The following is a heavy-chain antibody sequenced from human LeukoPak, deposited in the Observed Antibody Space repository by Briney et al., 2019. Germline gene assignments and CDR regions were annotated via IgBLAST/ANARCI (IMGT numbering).Heavy chain of an antibody. J-gene: IGHJ6*03. Sequence: EASVTVSFKASGYTFTSYDINWVRQATGQGREWMGWMNPNSGNTGYAQKFQGRVTMTRNTSLSTAYMELSSLRSEDTAVYYCARVTIFGVVREMNRYYYYMDVWGKGTTVTVSS. CDR2: MNPNSGNT. D-gene: IGHD3-3*01. CDR3: ARVTIFGVVREMNRYYYYMDV. CDR1: GYTFTSYD. V-gene: IGHV1-8*01.